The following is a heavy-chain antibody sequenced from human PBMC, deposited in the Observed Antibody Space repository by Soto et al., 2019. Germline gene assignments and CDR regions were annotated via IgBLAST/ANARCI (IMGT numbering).Heavy chain of an antibody. J-gene: IGHJ4*01. V-gene: IGHV1-2*02. CDR1: GYIFIDYY. D-gene: IGHD5-12*01. Sequence: GASVKVSCKASGYIFIDYYLHWVRQAPGQGLEYMGWINPNTGGTKYTQKFQGRVTMTGGTLLLNWLTSDDTAVYFCARSLSTIGARLDYWGQGTLVTVSS. CDR3: ARSLSTIGARLDY. CDR2: INPNTGGT.